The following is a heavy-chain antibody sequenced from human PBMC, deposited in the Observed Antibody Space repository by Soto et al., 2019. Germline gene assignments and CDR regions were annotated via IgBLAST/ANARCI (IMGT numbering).Heavy chain of an antibody. CDR3: AKSSSSWYDGDYYYGMDV. V-gene: IGHV1-2*02. CDR1: GYTFTGYY. D-gene: IGHD6-13*01. CDR2: INPNSGGT. J-gene: IGHJ6*02. Sequence: GASVKVSCKASGYTFTGYYMHWVRQAPGQGLEWMGWINPNSGGTNYAQKFQGRVTVTRDTSISTAYMELSRLRSDDTAVYYCAKSSSSWYDGDYYYGMDVWGQGTTVTVSS.